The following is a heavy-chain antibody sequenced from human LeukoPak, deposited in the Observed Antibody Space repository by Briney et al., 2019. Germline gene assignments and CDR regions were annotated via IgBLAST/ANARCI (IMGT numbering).Heavy chain of an antibody. CDR1: GGSISTYY. J-gene: IGHJ4*02. CDR3: ARGPYGGKSMYYFDD. Sequence: SETLSLTCTVSGGSISTYYWSWIRQPPGKGLEWIGYVYYSGATNYNPSLKSRVTMSVDTSKNQFSLKLSSVTAADTALYFCARGPYGGKSMYYFDDWGQGTLVTVSS. V-gene: IGHV4-59*12. CDR2: VYYSGAT. D-gene: IGHD4-23*01.